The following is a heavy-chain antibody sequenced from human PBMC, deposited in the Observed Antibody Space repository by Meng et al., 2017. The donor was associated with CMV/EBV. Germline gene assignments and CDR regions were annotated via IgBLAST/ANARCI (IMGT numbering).Heavy chain of an antibody. CDR1: GFTFSSYG. V-gene: IGHV3-30*02. Sequence: GESLKISCVASGFTFSSYGMHWVRQAPGKGLEWVAFIRYDGDNRYYADSVKGRFTISRDNAKNSLYLQMNSLRAEDTAVYYCARVGSYSPRASGYAFDIWGQGTMVTVSS. CDR3: ARVGSYSPRASGYAFDI. D-gene: IGHD1-26*01. CDR2: IRYDGDNR. J-gene: IGHJ3*02.